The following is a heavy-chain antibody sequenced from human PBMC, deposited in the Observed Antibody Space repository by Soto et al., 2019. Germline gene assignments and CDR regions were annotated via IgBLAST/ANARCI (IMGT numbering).Heavy chain of an antibody. CDR1: GLTFSSYA. CDR2: ISGSGGST. J-gene: IGHJ5*02. V-gene: IGHV3-23*01. Sequence: EVQLLESGGGLIQPGGSLRLSCAASGLTFSSYAXXXXXXXXXXXXXXXXAISGSGGSTYYADSVKGRFTISRDNXXXXXXXXXXXXXXXXXXXXXXXXXXXXXXXXXXXXFDPWGQGTLVTVSS. CDR3: XXXXXXXXXXXXXXFDP.